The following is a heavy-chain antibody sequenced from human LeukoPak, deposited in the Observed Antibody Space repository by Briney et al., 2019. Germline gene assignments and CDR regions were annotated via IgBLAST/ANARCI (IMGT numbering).Heavy chain of an antibody. CDR1: GFIFSSYS. CDR3: ARESSGRSGPM. CDR2: ISSSSTYI. D-gene: IGHD3-3*01. Sequence: GGSLRPSCAASGFIFSSYSMNWVRQAPGKGLEWVSLISSSSTYIYYADSVKGRFTISRDNAKNSLYLQMNSLRAEDTAVYYCARESSGRSGPMWGQGTLVTVSS. J-gene: IGHJ4*02. V-gene: IGHV3-21*01.